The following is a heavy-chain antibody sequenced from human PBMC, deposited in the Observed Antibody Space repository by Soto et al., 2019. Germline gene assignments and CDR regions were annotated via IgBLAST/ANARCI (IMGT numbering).Heavy chain of an antibody. J-gene: IGHJ5*01. Sequence: SETLSLTCSVSGDSISNLDYFWAWIRQPPGQALEYIGYIYKSATTYYNPSFESRVAMSVDTSKSQFSLNVTSVTAADTAVYFCARGRYCLTGRCFPNWFDSWGQGALVTVSS. CDR3: ARGRYCLTGRCFPNWFDS. V-gene: IGHV4-30-4*01. D-gene: IGHD7-27*01. CDR2: IYKSATT. CDR1: GDSISNLDYF.